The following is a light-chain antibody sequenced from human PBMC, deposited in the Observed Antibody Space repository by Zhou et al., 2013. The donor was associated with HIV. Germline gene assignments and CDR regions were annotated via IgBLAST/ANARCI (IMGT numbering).Light chain of an antibody. CDR2: HSS. CDR1: QSIRNDR. Sequence: EIVLTQSPGTLSVSPGARATLTCRASQSIRNDRLSWYQQRPGQAPRLLMFHSSRRAAGTPGRFSGSGSGTHFTLTISSLEPEDFAFYYCLSYGDSPRFAFGGGTKVEI. V-gene: IGKV3-20*01. J-gene: IGKJ4*01. CDR3: LSYGDSPRFA.